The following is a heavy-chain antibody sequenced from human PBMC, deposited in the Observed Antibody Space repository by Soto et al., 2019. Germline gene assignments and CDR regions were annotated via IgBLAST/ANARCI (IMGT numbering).Heavy chain of an antibody. V-gene: IGHV1-69*05. CDR1: GGTFNKYA. CDR2: ITPLFGTP. D-gene: IGHD6-6*01. CDR3: ARVKGAARISHFDY. J-gene: IGHJ4*02. Sequence: ASVKVSCKASGGTFNKYAIDWVRQAPGQGLEWMGGITPLFGTPNYAQKLQGRVTMTTDTSTSTAYMELRSLRSDDTAVYYCARVKGAARISHFDYWGQGTLVTVSS.